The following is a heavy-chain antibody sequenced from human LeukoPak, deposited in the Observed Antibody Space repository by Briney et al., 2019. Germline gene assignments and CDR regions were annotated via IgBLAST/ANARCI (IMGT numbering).Heavy chain of an antibody. D-gene: IGHD4-17*01. V-gene: IGHV4-34*01. Sequence: SETLSLTCAVSGGSSSGYYWSWIRQPPGKGLEWIGEINHSGSTNYNPSLKSRVTISVDTSKNQFSLKLSSVTAADTAVYYCARGLRNYGNDYWGQGTLVTVSS. J-gene: IGHJ4*02. CDR2: INHSGST. CDR3: ARGLRNYGNDY. CDR1: GGSSSGYY.